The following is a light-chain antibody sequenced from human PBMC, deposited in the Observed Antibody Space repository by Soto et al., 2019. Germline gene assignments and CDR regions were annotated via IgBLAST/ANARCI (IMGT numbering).Light chain of an antibody. J-gene: IGKJ3*01. V-gene: IGKV1-39*01. CDR3: QQRET. Sequence: DIQMTQSPSSLSASVGDRVTITCQASQDISNYLNWYQQKPGKAPNLLIFATSTLQSGVPSRFSGSGSGTDFTLTISSLQPEDFATYYCQQRETLGPGTKVDIK. CDR1: QDISNY. CDR2: ATS.